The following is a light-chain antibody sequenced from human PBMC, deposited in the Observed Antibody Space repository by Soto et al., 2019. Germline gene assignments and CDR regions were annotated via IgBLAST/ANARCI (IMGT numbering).Light chain of an antibody. V-gene: IGLV3-21*04. J-gene: IGLJ2*01. CDR2: YDS. CDR1: NIGSKS. Sequence: SYELTQPPSVSVAPGKTARITCGGNNIGSKSVHWYQQKPGQAPVLVIYYDSDRPSGIPERFSGSNSGNTATLTISRVEAGDEADYYCQVWDSSSDHVVFGGGTKLTVX. CDR3: QVWDSSSDHVV.